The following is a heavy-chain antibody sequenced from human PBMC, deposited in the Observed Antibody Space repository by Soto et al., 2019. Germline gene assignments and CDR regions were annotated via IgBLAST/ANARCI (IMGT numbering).Heavy chain of an antibody. CDR2: IWYDGSNK. D-gene: IGHD3-22*01. CDR3: ARDDYDSSGYYYVDY. CDR1: GFTFSSYG. J-gene: IGHJ4*02. Sequence: QVQLVESGGGVVQPGRSLRLSCAASGFTFSSYGMHWVRQAPGKGLEWVAVIWYDGSNKYYADSLKGRFTISRDNSKKTLYLQANSLRAEDTAVYFCARDDYDSSGYYYVDYWGQGTLVTVSS. V-gene: IGHV3-33*01.